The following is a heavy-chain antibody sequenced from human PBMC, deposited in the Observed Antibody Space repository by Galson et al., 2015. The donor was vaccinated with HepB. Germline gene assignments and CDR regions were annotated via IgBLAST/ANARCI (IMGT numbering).Heavy chain of an antibody. CDR3: ARDRRDYDFWSGFYFDS. CDR2: IDYRGST. J-gene: IGHJ4*02. D-gene: IGHD3-3*01. V-gene: IGHV4-38-2*02. CDR1: RYSITNGYY. Sequence: SETLSLTCTVSRYSITNGYYWAWIRQSPGKGLEWIASIDYRGSTYYNPSLKSRITMSVDTSRNQFSLKLSSVTAADTAVYYCARDRRDYDFWSGFYFDSWGQGTLVTVSS.